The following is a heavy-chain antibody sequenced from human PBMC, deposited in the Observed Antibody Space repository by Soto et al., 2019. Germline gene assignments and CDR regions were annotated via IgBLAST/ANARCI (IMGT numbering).Heavy chain of an antibody. CDR3: AREPTAYYYGMDV. CDR2: IYYSGST. CDR1: GGSISSYY. V-gene: IGHV4-59*12. J-gene: IGHJ6*02. Sequence: SETLSLTCTVSGGSISSYYWSWIRQPPGKGLEWIGYIYYSGSTYYNPSLKSRVTISVDTSKNQFSLKLSSVTAADTAVYYCAREPTAYYYGMDVWGQGTTVTVSS.